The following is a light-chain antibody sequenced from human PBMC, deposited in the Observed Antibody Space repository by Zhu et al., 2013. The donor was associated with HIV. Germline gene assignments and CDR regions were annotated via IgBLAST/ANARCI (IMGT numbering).Light chain of an antibody. Sequence: IQLTQSPSSLSASVGDRVTITCRASQDIDRYLAWYQQTPGKAPTLLVYAASTTQSGVPSRFSGSGSGTEFSLTITSLQPEDFATYYCQHVNENAAFGPGTKVDV. V-gene: IGKV1-9*01. CDR1: QDIDRY. J-gene: IGKJ3*01. CDR3: QHVNENAA. CDR2: AAS.